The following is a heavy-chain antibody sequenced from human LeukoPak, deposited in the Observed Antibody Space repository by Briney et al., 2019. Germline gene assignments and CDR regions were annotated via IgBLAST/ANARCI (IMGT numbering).Heavy chain of an antibody. Sequence: SVKVSCKASGGTFSSYAISWVRQAPGQGLEWMGRIIPILGIANYAQKFQGRVTITVDKSTSTAYMELSSLRSEDTAVYYCARDSGRRGYSGYDLFDYWGQGTLVTVSS. CDR3: ARDSGRRGYSGYDLFDY. J-gene: IGHJ4*02. V-gene: IGHV1-69*04. CDR2: IIPILGIA. CDR1: GGTFSSYA. D-gene: IGHD5-12*01.